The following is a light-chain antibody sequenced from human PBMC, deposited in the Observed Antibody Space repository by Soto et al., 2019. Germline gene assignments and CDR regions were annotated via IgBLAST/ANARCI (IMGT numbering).Light chain of an antibody. CDR2: LAS. J-gene: IGKJ1*01. CDR1: QAVNTR. V-gene: IGKV3D-11*01. CDR3: HQRQRGPRT. Sequence: EIVLTQSPATLSSFPGDRVTLSCRASQAVNTRLAWYQHRPGQARRLLIYLASNRAAGVPARFSGSGSGTDFTRTISDVEPEDCAVYYCHQRQRGPRTFGEGTTV.